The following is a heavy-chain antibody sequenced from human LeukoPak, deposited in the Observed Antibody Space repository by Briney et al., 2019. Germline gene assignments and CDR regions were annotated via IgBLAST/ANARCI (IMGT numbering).Heavy chain of an antibody. J-gene: IGHJ3*02. V-gene: IGHV4-34*01. CDR1: GGSFSGYY. CDR3: ARGRNTYYYDSSGRRAFDI. CDR2: INHSGST. D-gene: IGHD3-22*01. Sequence: PSETLSLTCAVYGGSFSGYYWSWIRQPPGKGLEWIGEINHSGSTNYNPSLKSRVTISVDTSKNQFSLKLSSVTAADTAVYYCARGRNTYYYDSSGRRAFDIWGQGTMVTVSS.